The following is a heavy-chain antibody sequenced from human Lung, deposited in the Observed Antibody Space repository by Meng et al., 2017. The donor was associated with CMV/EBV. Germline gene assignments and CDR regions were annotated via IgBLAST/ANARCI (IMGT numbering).Heavy chain of an antibody. Sequence: QAPLQEPGPGLVHPSPTLTLTCTGSGGSIGSGGYYWSWIRPHPGKGLDWIGYIYYTGSTFYNPSLKSRVTIPVDTSKNQFSLKLIPATAADTAVYYCAREAGRDGYATPKFDYWGQGTLVTVSS. CDR1: GGSIGSGGYY. CDR3: AREAGRDGYATPKFDY. J-gene: IGHJ4*02. V-gene: IGHV4-31*03. CDR2: IYYTGST. D-gene: IGHD5-24*01.